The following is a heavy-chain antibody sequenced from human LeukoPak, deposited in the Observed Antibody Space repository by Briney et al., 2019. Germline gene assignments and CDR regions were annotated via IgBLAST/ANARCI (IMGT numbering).Heavy chain of an antibody. CDR1: GDSFSSVSYY. V-gene: IGHV4-61*02. CDR3: ARGGLLNWFDP. J-gene: IGHJ5*02. D-gene: IGHD1-26*01. CDR2: IYAAGST. Sequence: SETLSLTCTVSGDSFSSVSYYWSWIRQPAGKGLEWIGRIYAAGSTNYNPSLKSRVTISVDTSKNQFSLKLSSVTAADTAVYYCARGGLLNWFDPWGQGTLVTVSS.